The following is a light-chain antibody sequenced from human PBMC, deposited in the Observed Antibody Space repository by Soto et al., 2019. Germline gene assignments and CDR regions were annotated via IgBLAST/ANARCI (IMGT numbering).Light chain of an antibody. Sequence: QSALTQPASVSGSPGQSITLSCTGTFNDIGASNFVSWFQQHPGKAPKLIIYEVTNRPSGISTRFSGSKSGNTASLTISGLQTEDEAVYYCCSYKLSTTFRVFGGGTKLTVL. V-gene: IGLV2-14*01. J-gene: IGLJ3*02. CDR2: EVT. CDR1: FNDIGASNF. CDR3: CSYKLSTTFRV.